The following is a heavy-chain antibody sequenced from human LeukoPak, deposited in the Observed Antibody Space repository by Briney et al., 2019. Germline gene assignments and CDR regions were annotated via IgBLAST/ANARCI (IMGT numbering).Heavy chain of an antibody. CDR3: ARRDYYGSGTEADY. V-gene: IGHV4-39*01. D-gene: IGHD3-10*01. CDR1: GGSVSTSRYY. CDR2: IYYTGIT. Sequence: SETLSLTCTASGGSVSTSRYYWGWIRQPPGKELEWIGSIYYTGITYYNPSLKSRLTISVDMSKNQFSLKLSSVTAADTAVYYCARRDYYGSGTEADYWGQGTLVTVSS. J-gene: IGHJ4*02.